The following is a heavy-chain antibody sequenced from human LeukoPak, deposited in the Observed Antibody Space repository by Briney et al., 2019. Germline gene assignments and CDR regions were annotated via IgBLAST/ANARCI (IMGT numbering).Heavy chain of an antibody. V-gene: IGHV3-30*04. Sequence: GRSLRLSCAASGFTFSSYAMHWVHQAPGKGLEWVAVISYDGSNKYYADSVKGRFTISRDNSKNTLYLQMNSLRAEDTAVYYCARHYYHSSGHGGYWGQGTLVTVSS. CDR3: ARHYYHSSGHGGY. CDR2: ISYDGSNK. D-gene: IGHD3-22*01. J-gene: IGHJ4*02. CDR1: GFTFSSYA.